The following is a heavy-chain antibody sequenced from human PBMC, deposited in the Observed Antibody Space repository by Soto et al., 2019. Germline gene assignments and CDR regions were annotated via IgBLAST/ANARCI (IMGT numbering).Heavy chain of an antibody. CDR3: ARVLGTYSASRSDYYYYGMDV. CDR1: GVSISGYY. Sequence: SETLSLTCTVSGVSISGYYWSWIRQPPGKGLEWIGFIYYSGSTNYNPSLKSRVTISVDTSTSQFSLKLSSVTAADTAVYYCARVLGTYSASRSDYYYYGMDVCGQGTTVTVSS. J-gene: IGHJ6*02. D-gene: IGHD6-13*01. CDR2: IYYSGST. V-gene: IGHV4-59*01.